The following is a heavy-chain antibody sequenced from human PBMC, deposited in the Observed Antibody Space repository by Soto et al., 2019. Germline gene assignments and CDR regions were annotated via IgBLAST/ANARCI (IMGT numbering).Heavy chain of an antibody. CDR2: IIPIAAIA. D-gene: IGHD3-10*01. J-gene: IGHJ5*02. CDR3: ARGSTIVRGAPSWFDP. V-gene: IGHV1-69*02. CDR1: AGTFSRYT. Sequence: SVKVSCKASAGTFSRYTINWVRQAPGQGLEWMGRIIPIAAIANYTQKFQGRVTITVDKSSTTAYMELSSLRSDDTAVYYCARGSTIVRGAPSWFDPWGQGTLVTVSS.